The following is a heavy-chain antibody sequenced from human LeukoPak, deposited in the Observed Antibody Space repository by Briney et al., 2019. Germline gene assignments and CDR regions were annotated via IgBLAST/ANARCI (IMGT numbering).Heavy chain of an antibody. CDR2: IYYSGIT. D-gene: IGHD6-13*01. Sequence: ASETLSLXCTVSGGSISSSSYYWGWIRQPPGKGLEWIGSIYYSGITNYNPSLKSRVTISVDTSKNQFSLKLSSVTAADTAVYYCARGLKRIAAGDYWGQGTLVTVSS. CDR1: GGSISSSSYY. V-gene: IGHV4-39*07. CDR3: ARGLKRIAAGDY. J-gene: IGHJ4*02.